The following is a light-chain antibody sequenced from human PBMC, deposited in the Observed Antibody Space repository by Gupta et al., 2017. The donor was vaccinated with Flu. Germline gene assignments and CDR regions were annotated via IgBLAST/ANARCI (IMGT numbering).Light chain of an antibody. Sequence: EIVLTQSPGTLSLSPGERATLSCRASQSVSSSYLAWYQQKPGQAPRLLIYGASSRATGIPDRFSGSGSGTDFTLTISRLEPEDFAGYYGQQRLTFGGGTKVEIK. J-gene: IGKJ4*01. V-gene: IGKV3-20*01. CDR2: GAS. CDR3: QQRLT. CDR1: QSVSSSY.